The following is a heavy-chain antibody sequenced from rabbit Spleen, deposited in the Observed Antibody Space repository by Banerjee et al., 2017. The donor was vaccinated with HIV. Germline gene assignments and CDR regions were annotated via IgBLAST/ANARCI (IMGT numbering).Heavy chain of an antibody. J-gene: IGHJ4*01. V-gene: IGHV1S45*01. CDR2: VDAGSSGST. CDR3: ARDLVTVIGWNFNL. Sequence: QEQLEESGGGLVKPGASLTLTCKASGFSFSSGYDMCWVRQAPGKGLEWIAYVDAGSSGSTYYANWAKGRFTISKSSSTTVTLQMTSLTAADTATYFCARDLVTVIGWNFNLWGPGTLVTVS. CDR1: GFSFSSGYD. D-gene: IGHD1-1*01.